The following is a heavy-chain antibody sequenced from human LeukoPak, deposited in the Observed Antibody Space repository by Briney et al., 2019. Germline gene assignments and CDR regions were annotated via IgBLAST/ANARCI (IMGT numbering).Heavy chain of an antibody. CDR3: ARDVWGSYRYFDH. V-gene: IGHV4-39*01. J-gene: IGHJ4*02. CDR1: GGSISSGSYY. CDR2: IYYTGGT. Sequence: SETLSLTCTVSGGSISSGSYYWVWIRQPPGKGLEWIGTIYYTGGTYYNPSLKSRLTISVDTSKNQFSLRLSSVTAADTAVYYCARDVWGSYRYFDHWGQGTLVTVSS. D-gene: IGHD3-16*02.